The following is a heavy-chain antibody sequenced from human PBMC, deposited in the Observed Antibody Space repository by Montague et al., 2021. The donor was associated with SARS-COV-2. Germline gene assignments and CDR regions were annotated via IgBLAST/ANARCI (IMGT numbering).Heavy chain of an antibody. CDR3: ATGDYHGAGGHCGY. CDR1: RFIFDDYA. V-gene: IGHV3-9*01. CDR2: ISWNSYII. J-gene: IGHJ4*02. Sequence: SLRLSCAASRFIFDDYAMHWVRQAPGKGLEWVSTISWNSYIIDYADSVKGRFTISRDNAKNSLYLQMNSLRTEDTALYYCATGDYHGAGGHCGYWGQGALVTVSS. D-gene: IGHD3-10*01.